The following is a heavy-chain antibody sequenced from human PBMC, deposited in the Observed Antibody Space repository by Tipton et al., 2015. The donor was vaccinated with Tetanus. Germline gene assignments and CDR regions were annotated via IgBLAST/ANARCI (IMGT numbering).Heavy chain of an antibody. Sequence: QSGAEVKKPGASVKVSCKASGYTFTGYYMHWVRQAPGQGLEWMGWINPNSGGTNYAQKFQGRVTMTRDTSISTAYMELSRLRSDDAAVYYCARVPHSPTWGSWWYFDLWGRGALVPVSA. V-gene: IGHV1-2*02. CDR2: INPNSGGT. D-gene: IGHD7-27*01. CDR3: ARVPHSPTWGSWWYFDL. CDR1: GYTFTGYY. J-gene: IGHJ2*01.